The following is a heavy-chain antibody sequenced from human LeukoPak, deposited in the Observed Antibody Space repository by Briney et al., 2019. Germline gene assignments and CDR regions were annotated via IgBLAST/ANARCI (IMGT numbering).Heavy chain of an antibody. CDR1: GGSISSGGYY. D-gene: IGHD3-22*01. CDR2: IYYSGST. J-gene: IGHJ3*02. CDR3: ARDRGDDTKDAFDI. Sequence: PSETLSLTCTVSGGSISSGGYYWSWIRQHPGKGLEWIGYIYYSGSTYYNPSLKSRVTIPVDTSKNQFSLKLSSVTAADTAVYYCARDRGDDTKDAFDIWGQGTMVTVSS. V-gene: IGHV4-31*03.